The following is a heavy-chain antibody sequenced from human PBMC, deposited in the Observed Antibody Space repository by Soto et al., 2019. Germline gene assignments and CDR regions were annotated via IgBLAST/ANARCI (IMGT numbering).Heavy chain of an antibody. Sequence: GGSLRLSCTASGFTFGDYAMSWFRQAPGKGLEWVGFIRSKAYGGTTEYAASVKGRFTISRDDSKSIAYLQMNSLRAEDTAVYYCVGSGSYSLWGQGTLVTVSS. D-gene: IGHD3-10*01. J-gene: IGHJ4*02. CDR1: GFTFGDYA. CDR2: IRSKAYGGTT. CDR3: VGSGSYSL. V-gene: IGHV3-49*03.